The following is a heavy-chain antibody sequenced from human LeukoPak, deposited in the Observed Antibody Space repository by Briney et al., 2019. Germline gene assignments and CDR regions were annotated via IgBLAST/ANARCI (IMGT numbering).Heavy chain of an antibody. CDR2: MNPNSGNT. Sequence: ASVKVSCMASGYTFTSYDINWVRQATGEGLEWMGWMNPNSGNTGYAQKFQGRVTMTRNTSISTAYMELSSLRSEDTAVYYCARMEVGATTQIDYWGQGTLVTVSS. J-gene: IGHJ4*02. CDR1: GYTFTSYD. CDR3: ARMEVGATTQIDY. D-gene: IGHD1-26*01. V-gene: IGHV1-8*01.